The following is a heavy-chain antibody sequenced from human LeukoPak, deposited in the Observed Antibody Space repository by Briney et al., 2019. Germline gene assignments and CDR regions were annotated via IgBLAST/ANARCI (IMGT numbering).Heavy chain of an antibody. D-gene: IGHD3/OR15-3a*01. Sequence: GGSLRLSCAASGFTFSSYAMSWVRQAPGKGPEWVTAISGSGCSTYYADSVKGRFAISRDNSKNTLYLQMNSLRAEDTAVYYCANPGLYRPFDYWGQGTLVTVSS. J-gene: IGHJ4*02. CDR3: ANPGLYRPFDY. CDR2: ISGSGCST. V-gene: IGHV3-23*01. CDR1: GFTFSSYA.